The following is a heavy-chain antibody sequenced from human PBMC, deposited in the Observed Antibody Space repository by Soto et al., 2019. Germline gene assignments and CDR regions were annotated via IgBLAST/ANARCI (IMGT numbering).Heavy chain of an antibody. V-gene: IGHV3-21*01. Sequence: EVQLVESGGGLVKPGGSLRLSCAASGFTFSSYSMNWVRQAPGKGLEWVSSISSSSSYIYYADSVKGRFTISRDNAKNSLHLQMNSLRAEDTAVYYCARRYSGYDYVALNPLSLDYWGQGTLVTVSS. CDR3: ARRYSGYDYVALNPLSLDY. CDR2: ISSSSSYI. J-gene: IGHJ4*02. D-gene: IGHD5-12*01. CDR1: GFTFSSYS.